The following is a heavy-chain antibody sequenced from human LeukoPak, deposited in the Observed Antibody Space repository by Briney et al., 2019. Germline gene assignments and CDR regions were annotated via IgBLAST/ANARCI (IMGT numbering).Heavy chain of an antibody. V-gene: IGHV3-23*01. CDR1: AFTFRSYA. CDR3: AKEGTYYDFWSGFRMDV. Sequence: GGSLRLSCAASAFTFRSYAMSWVRQAPGKGLEWVSGISGRGDSTYYADSVKGRFTISRDNSKNTMYLQMNSLRAEDTAVYYCAKEGTYYDFWSGFRMDVWGKGTTVTVSS. D-gene: IGHD3-3*01. CDR2: ISGRGDST. J-gene: IGHJ6*04.